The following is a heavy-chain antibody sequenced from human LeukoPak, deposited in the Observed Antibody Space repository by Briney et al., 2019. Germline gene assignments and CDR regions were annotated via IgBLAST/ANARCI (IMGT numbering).Heavy chain of an antibody. Sequence: GGSLRLSCAASGFTFSSNAMRWVRQAPGKGLEWVSAIGASGAATYYADSVKGRFTISRDISKNTLFLQMNSLRAEDTAVYYCAKVWAVSYFDYWGQGALVTVSS. J-gene: IGHJ4*02. CDR1: GFTFSSNA. V-gene: IGHV3-23*01. D-gene: IGHD3-16*01. CDR3: AKVWAVSYFDY. CDR2: IGASGAAT.